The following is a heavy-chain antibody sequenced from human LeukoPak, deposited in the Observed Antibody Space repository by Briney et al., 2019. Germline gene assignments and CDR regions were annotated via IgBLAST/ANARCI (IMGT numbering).Heavy chain of an antibody. J-gene: IGHJ4*02. Sequence: ASVKVSCKASGYTFTSYDVNWVRQATGQGLEWMGWVNPNSGHTGYAQKFQGRVTMTTNTSISTAYMELSSLRSEDTAVYYCARGAPGSYCSGGSCPYFDYWGQGTLVSVST. CDR1: GYTFTSYD. CDR3: ARGAPGSYCSGGSCPYFDY. D-gene: IGHD2-15*01. CDR2: VNPNSGHT. V-gene: IGHV1-8*01.